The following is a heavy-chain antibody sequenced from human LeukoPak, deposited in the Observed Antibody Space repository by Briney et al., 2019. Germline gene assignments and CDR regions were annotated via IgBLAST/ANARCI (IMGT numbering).Heavy chain of an antibody. V-gene: IGHV4-38-2*01. CDR1: GYSISSGYY. CDR3: ASSYCSSTSCYSSPPNHAY. D-gene: IGHD2-2*02. CDR2: IYHSGST. Sequence: PSETLSLTCAVSGYSISSGYYWGWIRQPPGKGLEWIGSIYHSGSTYYNPSLKSRVTISVDTSKNQFSLKLSSVTAADTAVYYCASSYCSSTSCYSSPPNHAYWGQGTLVTVSS. J-gene: IGHJ4*02.